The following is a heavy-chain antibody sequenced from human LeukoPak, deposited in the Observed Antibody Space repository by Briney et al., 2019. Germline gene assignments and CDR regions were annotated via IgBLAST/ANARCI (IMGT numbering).Heavy chain of an antibody. V-gene: IGHV1-2*02. Sequence: ASVKVSCKASGYTFTGYYMHWVRQAPGQGLEWMGWINPNSGGTNYAQKFQGRVTMTRDTSISTAYMELSRLRSDDTAVYYCARGVRYYYDSSGKRPHDAFDIWGQGTMVTVSS. CDR3: ARGVRYYYDSSGKRPHDAFDI. CDR1: GYTFTGYY. CDR2: INPNSGGT. J-gene: IGHJ3*02. D-gene: IGHD3-22*01.